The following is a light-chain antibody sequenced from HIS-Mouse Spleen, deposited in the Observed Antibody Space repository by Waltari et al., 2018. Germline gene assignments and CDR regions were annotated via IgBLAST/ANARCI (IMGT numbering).Light chain of an antibody. Sequence: DIQMTQSPSTLSASVGDRVTITCRASQSISSWLAWYQQKPGKAPKLLIYKASSLESGGPSRFSGSGSVTEFTLTISSLQPDDFATYYCQQYRTFGQGTKVEIK. CDR3: QQYRT. V-gene: IGKV1-5*03. J-gene: IGKJ1*01. CDR1: QSISSW. CDR2: KAS.